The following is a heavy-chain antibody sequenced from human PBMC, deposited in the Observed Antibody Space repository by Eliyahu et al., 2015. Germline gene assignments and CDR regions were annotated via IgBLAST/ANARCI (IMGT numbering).Heavy chain of an antibody. Sequence: EVQLVESGGGLAQPGGSXRLSCXGXGXTFSNNWMSWVRQAPGKGVGWVASINRDGSEKYYVDSVKGRFTISRDNAKNSLYLQMNSLRAEDTAVYYCARPTLVSPATDWGQGTLVTVSS. J-gene: IGHJ4*02. V-gene: IGHV3-7*01. CDR1: GXTFSNNW. D-gene: IGHD2-15*01. CDR2: INRDGSEK. CDR3: ARPTLVSPATD.